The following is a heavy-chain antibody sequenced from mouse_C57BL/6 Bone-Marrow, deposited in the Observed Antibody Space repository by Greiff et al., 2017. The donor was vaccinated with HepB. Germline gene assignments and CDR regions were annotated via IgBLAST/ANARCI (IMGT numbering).Heavy chain of an antibody. V-gene: IGHV14-3*01. D-gene: IGHD1-1*01. J-gene: IGHJ2*01. Sequence: VQLKQSVAELVRPGASVKLSCTASGFNIKNTYMHWVKQRPEQGLEWIGRIDPANGNTKYAPKFQGKATITADTSSNTAYLQLSSLASEDTAIYYCAFYYYGSSSYYFDYWGQGTTLTVSS. CDR3: AFYYYGSSSYYFDY. CDR2: IDPANGNT. CDR1: GFNIKNTY.